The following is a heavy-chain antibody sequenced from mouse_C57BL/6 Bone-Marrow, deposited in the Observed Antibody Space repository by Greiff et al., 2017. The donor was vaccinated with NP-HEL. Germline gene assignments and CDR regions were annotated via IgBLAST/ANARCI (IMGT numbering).Heavy chain of an antibody. D-gene: IGHD1-1*01. CDR1: GFSLTSYG. Sequence: VKLVESGPGLVQPSQSLSITCTVSGFSLTSYGVHWVRQSPGKGLEWLGVIWRGGSTDYNAAFMSRLSITKDNSKSQVFFKMNSLQADDTAIYYCAKPSYYYGSSYDAMDYWGQGTSVTVSS. CDR3: AKPSYYYGSSYDAMDY. CDR2: IWRGGST. J-gene: IGHJ4*01. V-gene: IGHV2-5*01.